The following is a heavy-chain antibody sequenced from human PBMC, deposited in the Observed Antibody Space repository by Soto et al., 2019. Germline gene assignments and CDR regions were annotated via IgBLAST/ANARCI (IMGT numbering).Heavy chain of an antibody. Sequence: EVQLVESGGGLVQPGESLRLSCAASGFTFSSYWMHWVRQAPGKGRWWVSRINSDGSSTSYAGSVKGRFTISRDNAKNTLYLQMNSLRAEDTAVYYCVRTSLVVAAATREDYWGQGTLVTVSS. CDR1: GFTFSSYW. V-gene: IGHV3-74*01. CDR2: INSDGSST. CDR3: VRTSLVVAAATREDY. J-gene: IGHJ4*02. D-gene: IGHD2-15*01.